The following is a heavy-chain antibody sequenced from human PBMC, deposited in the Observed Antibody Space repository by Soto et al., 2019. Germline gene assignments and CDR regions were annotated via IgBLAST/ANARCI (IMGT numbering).Heavy chain of an antibody. CDR1: GFTFSSYS. Sequence: EVQLVESGGGLVQPGGSLRLSCAASGFTFSSYSMNWVRQAPGKGLEWVSYISRSSSTISYADSVKGRFTISRDNAKNLLYLQMNSLRDEDTAVYYCARVAGATLADYWGQGTLVTVSS. J-gene: IGHJ4*02. CDR3: ARVAGATLADY. CDR2: ISRSSSTI. V-gene: IGHV3-48*02. D-gene: IGHD1-26*01.